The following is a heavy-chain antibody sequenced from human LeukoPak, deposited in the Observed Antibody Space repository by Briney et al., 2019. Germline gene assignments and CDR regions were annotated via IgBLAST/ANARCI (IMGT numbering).Heavy chain of an antibody. D-gene: IGHD2-15*01. V-gene: IGHV4-59*01. Sequence: PSETLSLPCTVSGGSISSYYWSWIRQPPGKGLEWIGYIYYSGSTNYNPSLKSRVTISVDTSKNQFSLKLSSVTAADTAVYYCATRVSGVVVAPYWYFDLWGRGTLVTVSS. CDR3: ATRVSGVVVAPYWYFDL. CDR1: GGSISSYY. J-gene: IGHJ2*01. CDR2: IYYSGST.